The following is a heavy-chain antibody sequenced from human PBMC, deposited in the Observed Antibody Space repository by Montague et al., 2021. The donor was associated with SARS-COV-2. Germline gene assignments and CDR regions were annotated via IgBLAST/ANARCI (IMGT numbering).Heavy chain of an antibody. J-gene: IGHJ4*02. Sequence: SETLSLTCAVYGESFSGYYWTWIRQPPGKGLEWIGDINHRGSTKYNPSLKSRVTISVDTSKNQFSLRLSSVTAADTAVYYCARGHQGTTMIVVVMVGEQYYFDYWGQGTLVTVFS. CDR3: ARGHQGTTMIVVVMVGEQYYFDY. D-gene: IGHD3-22*01. CDR1: GESFSGYY. CDR2: INHRGST. V-gene: IGHV4-34*01.